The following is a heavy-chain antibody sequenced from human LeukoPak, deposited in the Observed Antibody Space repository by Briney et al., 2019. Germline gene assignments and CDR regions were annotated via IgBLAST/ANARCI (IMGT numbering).Heavy chain of an antibody. CDR2: IYYSGST. J-gene: IGHJ5*02. CDR3: ARDSGDCSGGSCYSRWFDP. CDR1: GGSISSYY. V-gene: IGHV4-59*01. Sequence: KSSETLSLTCTVSGGSISSYYWSWIRQPPGRGLEWIGYIYYSGSTNYNPSLKSRVTISVDTSKNQFSLKLSSVTAADTAVYYCARDSGDCSGGSCYSRWFDPWGQGTLVTVSS. D-gene: IGHD2-15*01.